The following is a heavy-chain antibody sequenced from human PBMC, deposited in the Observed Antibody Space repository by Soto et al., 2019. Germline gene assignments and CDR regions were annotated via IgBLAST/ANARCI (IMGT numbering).Heavy chain of an antibody. D-gene: IGHD5-18*01. CDR2: IIPIFGTA. CDR1: GGTFSSYA. V-gene: IGHV1-69*01. Sequence: QVQLVQSGAEVKKPGSSVKVSCKASGGTFSSYAISWVRQAPGQGLEWMGGIIPIFGTANYAQEFQGRVTITADESTSTAYMELSSLRSEDTAVYYCARLVDTAMVGQRWGDYWGQGTLVTVSS. CDR3: ARLVDTAMVGQRWGDY. J-gene: IGHJ4*02.